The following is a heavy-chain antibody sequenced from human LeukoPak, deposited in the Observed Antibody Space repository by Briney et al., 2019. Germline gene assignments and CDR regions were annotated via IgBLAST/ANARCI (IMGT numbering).Heavy chain of an antibody. CDR1: GFTFSCYA. D-gene: IGHD5-24*01. CDR3: SEGGQMAPTDSLAY. V-gene: IGHV3-23*01. Sequence: RGCLRLCCAASGFTFSCYAVSSVRQAPGKGLEWVPAISGSGGSTYYADSVKGRFTISSDNSKNTLYLQMNSPRNEATAIYSYSEGGQMAPTDSLAYWGQGTLVTVSS. J-gene: IGHJ4*01. CDR2: ISGSGGST.